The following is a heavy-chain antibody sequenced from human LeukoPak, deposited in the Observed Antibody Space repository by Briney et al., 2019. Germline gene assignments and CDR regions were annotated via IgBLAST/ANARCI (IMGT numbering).Heavy chain of an antibody. CDR3: AREEDYYDSSGYYYYFDY. CDR2: IRYDGSNK. V-gene: IGHV3-30*02. D-gene: IGHD3-22*01. CDR1: GFTFSSYG. Sequence: TGGSLRLSCAASGFTFSSYGMHWVRQAPGKGLEWVAFIRYDGSNKYYADSVKGRFTISRDNSKNTLYLQMNSLKTEDTAVYYCAREEDYYDSSGYYYYFDYWGQGTLVTVSS. J-gene: IGHJ4*02.